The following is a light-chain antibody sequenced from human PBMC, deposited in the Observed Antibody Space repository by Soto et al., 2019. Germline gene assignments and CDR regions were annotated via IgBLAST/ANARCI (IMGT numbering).Light chain of an antibody. CDR3: GTWDSSLSAGV. J-gene: IGLJ2*01. CDR2: DNN. CDR1: SSNIGNKY. V-gene: IGLV1-51*01. Sequence: QSVLTQPPSVSAAPGQKVTISCSGSSSNIGNKYVSWYQQLPGTAPKLLIYDNNKRPSGIPDRFSGSKSGTSATLGITGLQTGDEAYYYCGTWDSSLSAGVFGGGTKLTVL.